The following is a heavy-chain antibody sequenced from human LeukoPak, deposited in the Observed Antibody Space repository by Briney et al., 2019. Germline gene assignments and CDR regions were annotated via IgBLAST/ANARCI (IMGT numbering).Heavy chain of an antibody. CDR1: GGSIRGYY. CDR3: ARSNCYDLVGI. V-gene: IGHV4-59*12. D-gene: IGHD3/OR15-3a*01. Sequence: PSETLSLTCTVSGGSIRGYYWSWIRQPPGKTLEWLGSIYSSGSTYYNPPLKSRVIIIMDTPKNHFSLTLSAVTAADTAVYCCARSNCYDLVGIWGKGTMVTVSS. CDR2: IYSSGST. J-gene: IGHJ3*02.